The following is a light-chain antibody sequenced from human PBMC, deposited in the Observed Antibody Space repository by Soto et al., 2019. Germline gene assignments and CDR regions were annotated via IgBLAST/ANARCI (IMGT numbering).Light chain of an antibody. Sequence: DIQMTQSPSSLSASLGDRVTITCRASQGIDNHLAWYQQKPGKAPKLLIYAASNLHSGVPSRFTGSGSGTDFTLTISSLQPEDAATYYCQKCKVAPFTFGGGTKGEI. CDR1: QGIDNH. CDR3: QKCKVAPFT. CDR2: AAS. J-gene: IGKJ4*01. V-gene: IGKV1-27*01.